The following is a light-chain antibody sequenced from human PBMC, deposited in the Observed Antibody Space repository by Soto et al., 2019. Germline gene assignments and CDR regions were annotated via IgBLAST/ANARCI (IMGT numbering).Light chain of an antibody. V-gene: IGLV2-14*03. J-gene: IGLJ1*01. Sequence: QSVLTQPASVSGSPGQSITISCTGTSSDVGGYNYVSWYQHHPGKAPKLMIYDVSNRPSGVSNRFSGSKSGNTASLTISGLHPEYEADYYCSSYTPSNTRQIVFGTGTKVT. CDR3: SSYTPSNTRQIV. CDR2: DVS. CDR1: SSDVGGYNY.